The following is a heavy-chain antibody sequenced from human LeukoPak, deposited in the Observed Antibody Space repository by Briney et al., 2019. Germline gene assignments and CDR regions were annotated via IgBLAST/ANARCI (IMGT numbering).Heavy chain of an antibody. J-gene: IGHJ3*02. V-gene: IGHV3-74*01. CDR3: ARDQTPDAFDI. Sequence: GGSLTLSCAASGFTFSSYAMSWVRQAPGKGLVWVSRINSDGSSTSYADSVKGRFTISRDNAKNTLYLQMNSLRAEDTAVYYCARDQTPDAFDIWGQGTMVTVSS. CDR1: GFTFSSYA. CDR2: INSDGSST.